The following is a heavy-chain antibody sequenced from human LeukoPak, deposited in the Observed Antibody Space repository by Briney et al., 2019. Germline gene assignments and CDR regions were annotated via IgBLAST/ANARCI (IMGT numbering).Heavy chain of an antibody. CDR1: DVSINSYY. J-gene: IGHJ6*02. CDR2: IYYNGNT. Sequence: SGTLSLTCSVSDVSINSYYWNWIRRPPGKGLEWIGYIYYNGNTNYSPSLKSRVTMSVGTSKNLFSLKVSSVTAADTAVYYCARGRSNYYGMDVWGQGTTVTVSS. D-gene: IGHD1-26*01. V-gene: IGHV4-59*01. CDR3: ARGRSNYYGMDV.